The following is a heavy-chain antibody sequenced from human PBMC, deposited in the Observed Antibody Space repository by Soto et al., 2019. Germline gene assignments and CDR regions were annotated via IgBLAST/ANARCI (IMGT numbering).Heavy chain of an antibody. V-gene: IGHV3-30-3*01. Sequence: GESLKISCAASGFTFSSYAMHWVRQAPGKGLEWVAVISYDGSNKYYADSVKGRFTISRDNSKNTLYLQMNSLRAEDTAVYYCARVQVADYDILTGYYNSFDYWGQGTLVTVSS. CDR3: ARVQVADYDILTGYYNSFDY. CDR1: GFTFSSYA. D-gene: IGHD3-9*01. J-gene: IGHJ4*02. CDR2: ISYDGSNK.